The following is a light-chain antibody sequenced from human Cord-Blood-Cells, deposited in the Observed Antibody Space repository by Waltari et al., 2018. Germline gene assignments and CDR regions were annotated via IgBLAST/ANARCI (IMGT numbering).Light chain of an antibody. Sequence: QSALTQPASVSGSPGQSLTLSCTGTSSDVGGYNYASWYQQHPGKAPKLMIYDVSNRPSGVSNRFSGSKSGNTASLTISGLQAEDEADYYCSSYTSSSTYVFGTGTKVTVL. CDR1: SSDVGGYNY. CDR3: SSYTSSSTYV. CDR2: DVS. J-gene: IGLJ1*01. V-gene: IGLV2-14*01.